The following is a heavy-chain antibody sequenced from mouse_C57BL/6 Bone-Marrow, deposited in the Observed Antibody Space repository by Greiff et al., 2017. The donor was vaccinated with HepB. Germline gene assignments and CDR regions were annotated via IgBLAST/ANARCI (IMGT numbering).Heavy chain of an antibody. CDR2: INPGSGGT. CDR1: GYAFTNYL. J-gene: IGHJ1*03. V-gene: IGHV1-54*01. D-gene: IGHD1-1*01. CDR3: ARWYYYGSSYGYFDV. Sequence: VQLQQSGAELVRPGTSVKVSCKASGYAFTNYLIEWVKQRPGQGLEWIGVINPGSGGTNYNEKFKGKATLTADKSSSTAYMQLSSLTSEDSAVYFCARWYYYGSSYGYFDVWGTGTTVTVSS.